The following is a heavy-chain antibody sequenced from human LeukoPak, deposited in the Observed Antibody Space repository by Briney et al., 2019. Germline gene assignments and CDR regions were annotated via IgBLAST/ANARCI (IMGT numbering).Heavy chain of an antibody. CDR1: GGSISSSSYY. J-gene: IGHJ4*02. CDR2: INHSGST. Sequence: SSETLSLTCTVSGGSISSSSYYWSWIRQPPGKGLEWIGEINHSGSTNYNPSLKSRVTISVDTSKNQFSLKLSSVTAADTAVYYCARGFGVTGYWGQGTLVTVSS. V-gene: IGHV4-39*07. D-gene: IGHD1-20*01. CDR3: ARGFGVTGY.